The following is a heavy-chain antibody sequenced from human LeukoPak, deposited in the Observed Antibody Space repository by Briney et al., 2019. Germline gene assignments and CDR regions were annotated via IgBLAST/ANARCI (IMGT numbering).Heavy chain of an antibody. J-gene: IGHJ5*02. CDR2: INHSGST. V-gene: IGHV4-34*01. Sequence: PSETLSLTCAVYGGSFSGYYWSWIRQPPGKGLEWIGEINHSGSTNYNPSLKSRVTISVDTSKNQFSLKLSSVTAADTAVYYCARDRSIAARPPFDPWGQGTLVTVSS. CDR1: GGSFSGYY. CDR3: ARDRSIAARPPFDP. D-gene: IGHD6-6*01.